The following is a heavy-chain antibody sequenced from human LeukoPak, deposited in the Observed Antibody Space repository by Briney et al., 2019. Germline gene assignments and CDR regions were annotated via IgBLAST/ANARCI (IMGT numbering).Heavy chain of an antibody. CDR3: AKGQVAGRIAAAGSDY. Sequence: GGSLRLSCAASGFTFSTYAMSWVRQAPGKGLEWVSCISASYGSTYYADSVKGRFTISRDNSKNTLYLQMNSLRAEDTAVYYCAKGQVAGRIAAAGSDYWGQGTLVTVSS. J-gene: IGHJ4*02. CDR1: GFTFSTYA. V-gene: IGHV3-23*01. D-gene: IGHD6-13*01. CDR2: ISASYGST.